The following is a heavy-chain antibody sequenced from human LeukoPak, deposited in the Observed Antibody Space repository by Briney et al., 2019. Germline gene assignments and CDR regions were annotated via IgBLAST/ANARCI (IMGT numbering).Heavy chain of an antibody. CDR1: GYIFGGYG. D-gene: IGHD4-17*01. J-gene: IGHJ3*02. Sequence: GASVKVSCKASGYIFGGYGMNWVRQAPGQGLEWVGWISGYDGVTNYAQALRGRVTMTTDTSTTTVYMHLRDLRSDDTAVYYCARDYRPDLGDHEIWGQGTMVTVSS. V-gene: IGHV1-18*01. CDR3: ARDYRPDLGDHEI. CDR2: ISGYDGVT.